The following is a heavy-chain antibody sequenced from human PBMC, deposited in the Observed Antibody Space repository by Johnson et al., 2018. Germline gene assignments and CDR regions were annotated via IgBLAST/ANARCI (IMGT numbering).Heavy chain of an antibody. Sequence: VQLVQSGAEMKKPGESLKISCKGSGYSFTSYWIGWVRQMPGKGLEWMGIIYPGDSDTRYSPSFQGQVTISADKSISTAYLQWSSLKASDTAMYYCARQVKNWSERNYYYYMDVWGKGTTVTVSS. CDR1: GYSFTSYW. V-gene: IGHV5-51*01. D-gene: IGHD1-1*01. J-gene: IGHJ6*03. CDR3: ARQVKNWSERNYYYYMDV. CDR2: IYPGDSDT.